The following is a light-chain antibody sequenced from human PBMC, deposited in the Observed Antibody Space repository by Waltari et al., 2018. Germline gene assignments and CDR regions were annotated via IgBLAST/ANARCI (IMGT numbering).Light chain of an antibody. CDR1: QSLLVSHGKTY. V-gene: IGKV2-29*03. J-gene: IGKJ3*01. CDR3: MQGSYRPPT. Sequence: DIVMPQNPVSLSVTTGQPPSISCKSSQSLLVSHGKTYLYWYLQKPGQSPQLLVYEVSSRFSGVPDRFSGSGSGTDFTLKISRVEAEDVGIYYCMQGSYRPPTFGPGTKVDIK. CDR2: EVS.